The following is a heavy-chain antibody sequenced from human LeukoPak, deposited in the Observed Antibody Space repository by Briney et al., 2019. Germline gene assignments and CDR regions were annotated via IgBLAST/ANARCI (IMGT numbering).Heavy chain of an antibody. D-gene: IGHD6-13*01. Sequence: GGSLRLSCAASGFTFSSYSMNWVRQAPGKGLEGVSSISSSSSYIYYADSVKGRFTISRDNAKNTLYLQMNSLRAEDTAVYYCARDGTRSSWVAYNWFDSWGQGTLVTVSS. J-gene: IGHJ5*01. CDR3: ARDGTRSSWVAYNWFDS. CDR1: GFTFSSYS. V-gene: IGHV3-21*01. CDR2: ISSSSSYI.